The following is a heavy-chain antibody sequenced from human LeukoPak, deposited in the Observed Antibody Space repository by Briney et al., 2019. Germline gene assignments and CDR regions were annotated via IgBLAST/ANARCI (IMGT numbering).Heavy chain of an antibody. Sequence: GSLRLSCAASGFNFRDHWMDWVRRAPGKGLEWVGHIKTDGSETYYLDSLRGRFSISRDNTNNALYLQMNSLRVEDTAVYYCVKNNGWFHLAQWGQGTLVTVSS. D-gene: IGHD6-19*01. CDR1: GFNFRDHW. CDR3: VKNNGWFHLAQ. CDR2: IKTDGSET. V-gene: IGHV3-7*03. J-gene: IGHJ4*02.